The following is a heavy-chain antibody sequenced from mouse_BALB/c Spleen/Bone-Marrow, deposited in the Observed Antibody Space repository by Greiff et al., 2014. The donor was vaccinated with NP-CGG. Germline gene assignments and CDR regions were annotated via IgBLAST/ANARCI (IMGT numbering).Heavy chain of an antibody. D-gene: IGHD2-14*01. J-gene: IGHJ4*01. CDR3: ARDRGVQGYAMDY. V-gene: IGHV5-4*02. CDR1: GFTFSDYY. Sequence: EVQRVESGGGLVKPGGSLKLSCAASGFTFSDYYMYWVRQTPEKRLEWVATISDGGSYTYYPDSVKGRFTISRDTAKNNLYLQMSSLKSEDTAMYYCARDRGVQGYAMDYWGQGTSVTVSS. CDR2: ISDGGSYT.